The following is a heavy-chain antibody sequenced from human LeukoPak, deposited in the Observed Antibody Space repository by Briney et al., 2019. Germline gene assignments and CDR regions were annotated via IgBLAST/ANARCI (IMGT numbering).Heavy chain of an antibody. CDR2: IIPIFGTA. Sequence: VASVKVSCKASGGTFSSYAISWVRQAPGQGLEWMGRIIPIFGTANYAQKFQGRVTITTDESTSTAYMELSSLRSEDTAVYYCATVVTARSEYFQHWGQGTLVTVSS. V-gene: IGHV1-69*05. CDR1: GGTFSSYA. J-gene: IGHJ1*01. D-gene: IGHD2-21*02. CDR3: ATVVTARSEYFQH.